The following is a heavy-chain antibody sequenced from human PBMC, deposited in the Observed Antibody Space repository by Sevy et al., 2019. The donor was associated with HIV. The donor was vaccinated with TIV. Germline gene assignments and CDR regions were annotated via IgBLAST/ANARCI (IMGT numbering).Heavy chain of an antibody. J-gene: IGHJ4*02. V-gene: IGHV1-69*10. CDR3: ARDSGAYCGGDCYKDY. D-gene: IGHD2-21*02. Sequence: ASVKVSCKASGGTFNNFAISWVRQAPGQGLEWMGQIIPIIDITSYAQKFQGRVTITADKSTSTAYMELSSLRSDDTAVYYCARDSGAYCGGDCYKDYWGQGTLVTVSS. CDR2: IIPIIDIT. CDR1: GGTFNNFA.